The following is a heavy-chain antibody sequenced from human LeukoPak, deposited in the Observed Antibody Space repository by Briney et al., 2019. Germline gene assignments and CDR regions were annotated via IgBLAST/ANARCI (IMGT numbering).Heavy chain of an antibody. CDR3: ARDPSGTGTGFDI. CDR1: GFTVSRTY. D-gene: IGHD3/OR15-3a*01. CDR2: IYEGGDI. V-gene: IGHV3-66*01. J-gene: IGHJ3*02. Sequence: PGGSLRLSCAALGFTVSRTYMRWVRQAPGKGLEWVSVIYEGGDIYYADSVRGRFAISRDNSKNTVYLQMNGLRGKDTAVYYCARDPSGTGTGFDIWGQGTMVTVSS.